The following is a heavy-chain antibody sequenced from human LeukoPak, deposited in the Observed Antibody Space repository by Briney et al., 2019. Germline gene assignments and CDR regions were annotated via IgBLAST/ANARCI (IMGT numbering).Heavy chain of an antibody. CDR1: GYTFTSYG. V-gene: IGHV1-18*01. D-gene: IGHD6-13*01. CDR2: ISAYNGNT. Sequence: ASVKVSCKASGYTFTSYGISWVRQAPGQGLEWMGWISAYNGNTNYAQKLQGRVTMTTDTSTSTAYMELRSLRSDDTAVYYCARDQFRVYSSWYSPWLGPSFDYWGQGTLVTVSS. CDR3: ARDQFRVYSSWYSPWLGPSFDY. J-gene: IGHJ4*02.